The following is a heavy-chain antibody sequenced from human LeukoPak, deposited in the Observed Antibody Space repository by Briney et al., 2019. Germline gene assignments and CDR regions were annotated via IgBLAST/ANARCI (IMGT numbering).Heavy chain of an antibody. J-gene: IGHJ2*01. CDR1: GFTFSRYS. V-gene: IGHV3-23*01. CDR3: AKVVPYYYDSSGYYLAEDWYFDL. D-gene: IGHD3-22*01. CDR2: ISGSGCST. Sequence: GGSLRLSCAASGFTFSRYSMSWVRQAPGKGLEWVSAISGSGCSTYYADSVKGRFTISRDNSKNTLYLQMNSLRAEDTAVYYCAKVVPYYYDSSGYYLAEDWYFDLWGRGTLVTVSS.